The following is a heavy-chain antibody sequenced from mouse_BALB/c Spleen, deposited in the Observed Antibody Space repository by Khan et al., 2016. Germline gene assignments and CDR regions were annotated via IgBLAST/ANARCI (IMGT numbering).Heavy chain of an antibody. CDR1: GFSLTGFS. J-gene: IGHJ3*01. CDR2: IWGDGST. V-gene: IGHV2-6-7*01. Sequence: QVQLQQPGPGLVAPSQSLSITCTVSGFSLTGFSVNWVRQPPGKGLEWLGMIWGDGSTDYNSALKSRLSFNKDDSKSQVFLKMNSLQTDDEAGYFCGSYYDYDGGFAYWGQGTLVTVSA. D-gene: IGHD2-4*01. CDR3: GSYYDYDGGFAY.